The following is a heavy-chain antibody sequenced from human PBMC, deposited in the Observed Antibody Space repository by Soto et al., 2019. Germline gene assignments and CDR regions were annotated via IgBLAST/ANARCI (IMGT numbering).Heavy chain of an antibody. V-gene: IGHV4-59*08. Sequence: SETLSLTCTVSGGSISGYYWSWIRQPPGKGLEWIGYIYYSGSTNYNPSLKSRVTISVDTSKNQFSLKLNSMTAADTAVYYCARHNYGSGSTYFDYWGKGPLVTVS. CDR1: GGSISGYY. D-gene: IGHD3-10*01. CDR2: IYYSGST. J-gene: IGHJ4*02. CDR3: ARHNYGSGSTYFDY.